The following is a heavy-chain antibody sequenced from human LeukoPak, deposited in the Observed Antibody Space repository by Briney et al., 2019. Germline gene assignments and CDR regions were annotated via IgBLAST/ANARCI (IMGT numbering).Heavy chain of an antibody. Sequence: GGSLRLSCAASGFTFSSYEMNWVRQAPGKGLEWVANIKQDGSEKYYVDSVKGRFTISRDNAKNSLYLQMNSLRAEDTAVYYCASRAVPAASFGYYYYMDVWGKGTTVTVSS. V-gene: IGHV3-7*01. D-gene: IGHD2-2*01. CDR2: IKQDGSEK. CDR3: ASRAVPAASFGYYYYMDV. CDR1: GFTFSSYE. J-gene: IGHJ6*03.